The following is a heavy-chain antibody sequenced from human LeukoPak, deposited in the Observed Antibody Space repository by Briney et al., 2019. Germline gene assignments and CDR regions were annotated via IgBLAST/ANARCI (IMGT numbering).Heavy chain of an antibody. CDR1: GFTFSSHG. CDR3: AKAYYYDSSLTFDY. Sequence: PGGSLRLSCAASGFTFSSHGMSWVRQAPGKGLEWVSAISGSGGSTYYADSVKGRFTISRDNSKNTLYLQMNSLRAEDTAVYYCAKAYYYDSSLTFDYWGQGTLVTVSS. D-gene: IGHD3-22*01. V-gene: IGHV3-23*01. J-gene: IGHJ4*02. CDR2: ISGSGGST.